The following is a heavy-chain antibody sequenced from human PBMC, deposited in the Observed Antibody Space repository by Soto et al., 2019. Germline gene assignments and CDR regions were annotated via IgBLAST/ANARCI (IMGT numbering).Heavy chain of an antibody. J-gene: IGHJ4*02. CDR1: GFTFSSYG. V-gene: IGHV3-30*03. D-gene: IGHD2-15*01. CDR2: ISYDGSNK. CDR3: ARESMARCDY. Sequence: GGSLILSCAASGFTFSSYGMHWGRQAPGKGLEWVAVISYDGSNKYYADSVKGRFTISRDNAKNSLYLQMNSLRAEDTAVYYYARESMARCDYWGQGTLVTVSS.